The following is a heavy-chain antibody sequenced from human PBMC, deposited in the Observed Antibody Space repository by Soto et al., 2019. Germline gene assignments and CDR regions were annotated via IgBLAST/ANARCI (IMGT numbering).Heavy chain of an antibody. Sequence: ASVKVSCKASGYTFTSYGISWVRQAPGQGLEWMGWISAYNGNSNYAQKLQGRVTMTTDTSTSTAYMELRSLRSDDTAVYYCARDGSVTTPYHYYYYGIDVWGQGTTVTV. D-gene: IGHD4-17*01. J-gene: IGHJ6*02. CDR2: ISAYNGNS. CDR3: ARDGSVTTPYHYYYYGIDV. V-gene: IGHV1-18*01. CDR1: GYTFTSYG.